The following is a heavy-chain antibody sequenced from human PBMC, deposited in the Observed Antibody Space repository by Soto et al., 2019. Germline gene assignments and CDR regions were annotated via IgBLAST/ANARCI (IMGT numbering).Heavy chain of an antibody. CDR1: GYSFTSYW. CDR3: ARARRIWSGPLGAEFTNNWFDP. D-gene: IGHD3-3*01. V-gene: IGHV5-51*01. Sequence: PGESLKISCKGSGYSFTSYWIGWVRQMPGKGLEWMGIIYPGDSDTRYSPSFQGQVTISADKSISTAYLQWSSLKASDTAVYYCARARRIWSGPLGAEFTNNWFDPWGQGTLVTVSS. J-gene: IGHJ5*02. CDR2: IYPGDSDT.